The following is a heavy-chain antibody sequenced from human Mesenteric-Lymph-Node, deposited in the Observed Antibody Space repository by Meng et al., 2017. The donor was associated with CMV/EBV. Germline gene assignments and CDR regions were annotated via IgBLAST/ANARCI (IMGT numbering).Heavy chain of an antibody. D-gene: IGHD2-2*01. CDR2: IYSGGST. J-gene: IGHJ4*02. CDR3: AKSREGSTSCYEI. V-gene: IGHV3-53*01. Sequence: GGSLRLSCAASGFTVSSNYMSWVRQAPGKGLEWVSVIYSGGSTYYADSVKGRFTISRDNSKNTLYLQMNSLRAEDTAVYYCAKSREGSTSCYEIWGQGTLVTVSS. CDR1: GFTVSSNY.